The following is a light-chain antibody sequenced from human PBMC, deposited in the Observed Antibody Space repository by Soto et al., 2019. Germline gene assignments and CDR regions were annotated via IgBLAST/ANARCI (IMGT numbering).Light chain of an antibody. Sequence: EIVLTQSPGTLSLSPGERATLSCRASQSVRSTYLAWYQQKPGQAPRLLIHGASSRATGIPDRFSGSGSGTEFTLTISRLEPEDFAVYYCQQYSSSLSITFG. V-gene: IGKV3-20*01. CDR2: GAS. J-gene: IGKJ5*01. CDR3: QQYSSSLSIT. CDR1: QSVRSTY.